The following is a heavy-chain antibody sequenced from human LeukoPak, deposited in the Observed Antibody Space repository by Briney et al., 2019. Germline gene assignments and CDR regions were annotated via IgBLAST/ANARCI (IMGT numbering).Heavy chain of an antibody. D-gene: IGHD1-1*01. J-gene: IGHJ6*03. V-gene: IGHV1-18*01. CDR3: ARSGLEPILQGYYYYYMDV. CDR1: GYTFTSYG. CDR2: ISAYNGNT. Sequence: ASVKVSCKASGYTFTSYGISWVRQAPGQGLEWMGWISAYNGNTNYAQKLQGRVTMTTDESTSTAYMELSSLRSEDTAVYYCARSGLEPILQGYYYYYMDVWGKGTTVTVSS.